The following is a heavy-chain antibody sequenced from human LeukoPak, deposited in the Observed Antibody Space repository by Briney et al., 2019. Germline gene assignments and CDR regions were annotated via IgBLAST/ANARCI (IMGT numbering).Heavy chain of an antibody. J-gene: IGHJ4*02. Sequence: GGSLRLSCAASGFTFSTYGMHWVRQAPGKGLEWVAFIRSDGSDKYHVDSVEGRFTISRDNSKNTLYLQMNSLRTEDTAVYYCANEWLHVSGSYKANNWGQGTLVTVSS. D-gene: IGHD3-10*01. V-gene: IGHV3-30*02. CDR2: IRSDGSDK. CDR3: ANEWLHVSGSYKANN. CDR1: GFTFSTYG.